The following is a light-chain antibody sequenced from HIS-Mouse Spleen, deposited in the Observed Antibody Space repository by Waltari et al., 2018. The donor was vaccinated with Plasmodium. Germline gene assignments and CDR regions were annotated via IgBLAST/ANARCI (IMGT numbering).Light chain of an antibody. CDR2: LNSDGSH. V-gene: IGLV4-69*01. CDR1: SGHSSHA. CDR3: QTWGTGFWV. J-gene: IGLJ3*02. Sequence: QLVLTQSPSASASLGASVKLTCTLSSGHSSHAIAWPQQQPEKGPRYLMKLNSDGSHSKGDGIPDRFSGSSSGAERYLTISSLQSEDEADYYCQTWGTGFWVFGGGTKLTVL.